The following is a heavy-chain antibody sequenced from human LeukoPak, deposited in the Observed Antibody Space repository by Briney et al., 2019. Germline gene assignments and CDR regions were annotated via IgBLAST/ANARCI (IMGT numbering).Heavy chain of an antibody. J-gene: IGHJ4*02. CDR3: ARERAVTTYYYFDY. D-gene: IGHD4-17*01. CDR2: IYYSGST. Sequence: PSETLSLTCTVSGGSISSYYWSWIRQPPGKGLEWIGYIYYSGSTNYNPSLKSRVIISADTSKNQFSLKLSSVTAADTAVYYCARERAVTTYYYFDYWGQGTLVTVPS. CDR1: GGSISSYY. V-gene: IGHV4-59*01.